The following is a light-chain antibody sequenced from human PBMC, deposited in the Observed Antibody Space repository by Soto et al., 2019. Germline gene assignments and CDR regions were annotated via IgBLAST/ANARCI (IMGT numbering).Light chain of an antibody. V-gene: IGKV1-5*01. CDR2: AAS. CDR1: QSISNW. J-gene: IGKJ1*01. Sequence: DIQMTQSPSTLSASVGDRVTITCRASQSISNWLAWYQQKPGKAPSLLIYAASNLDSGVPSRFSGSGSGTEFPLTISRLQPDDFATYFCQQYHSYWTVGQGTKVEFK. CDR3: QQYHSYWT.